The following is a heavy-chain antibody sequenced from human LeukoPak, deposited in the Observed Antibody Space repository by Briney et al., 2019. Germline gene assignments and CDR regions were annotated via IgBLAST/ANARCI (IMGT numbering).Heavy chain of an antibody. CDR2: ISYDGSNK. Sequence: GGSLRLSCAASGFTFSSYAMHWVRQAPGKGLEWVAFISYDGSNKYYADSVKGRFTISRDNSKNTLYLQMNSLRAEDTAVYYCARVILRYFDWLLQRPLDYWGQGTLVTVSS. CDR3: ARVILRYFDWLLQRPLDY. J-gene: IGHJ4*02. V-gene: IGHV3-30*04. D-gene: IGHD3-9*01. CDR1: GFTFSSYA.